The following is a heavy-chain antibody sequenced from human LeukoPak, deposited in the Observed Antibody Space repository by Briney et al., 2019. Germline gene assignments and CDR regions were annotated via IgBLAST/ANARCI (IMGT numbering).Heavy chain of an antibody. J-gene: IGHJ6*03. CDR3: AGTYYYGSSGYYGWSYYYYYMDV. CDR1: GGTFSSYA. D-gene: IGHD3-22*01. CDR2: IIPIFGTA. Sequence: GSSVKVSCKASGGTFSSYAISWVRQAPGQGLEWMGGIIPIFGTANYAQKFQGRVTITTDESTSTAYMELSSLRSEDTAVYYCAGTYYYGSSGYYGWSYYYYYMDVWGKGTTVTVSS. V-gene: IGHV1-69*05.